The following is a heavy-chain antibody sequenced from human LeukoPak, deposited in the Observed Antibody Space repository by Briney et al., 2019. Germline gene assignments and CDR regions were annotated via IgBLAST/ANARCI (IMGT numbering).Heavy chain of an antibody. Sequence: GGSLRLSCAASGFTFSNPWMSWVRQAPGKGLEWVGRIKSKTDGGTTEYAAAVQGRFTISRDDSTNTLYLQMNSLETEDTAVYYCTTWGGSFSRYWGQGTLVTVSS. D-gene: IGHD1-26*01. CDR2: IKSKTDGGTT. V-gene: IGHV3-15*01. CDR1: GFTFSNPW. J-gene: IGHJ4*02. CDR3: TTWGGSFSRY.